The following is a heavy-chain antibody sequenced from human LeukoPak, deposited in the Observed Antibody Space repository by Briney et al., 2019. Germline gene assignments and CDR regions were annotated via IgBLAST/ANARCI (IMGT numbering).Heavy chain of an antibody. J-gene: IGHJ4*02. Sequence: PSETLSLTGAVYGGSFSGYYWSWIRQPPGKGPEWIGEIDHSGRTNSNSSLKSRVTISVDMSKNQFSLRLSSVTAADTAVYYCARKSIATAGRKPYDYWDQGTLVTVSS. CDR3: ARKSIATAGRKPYDY. V-gene: IGHV4-34*01. CDR2: IDHSGRT. D-gene: IGHD6-13*01. CDR1: GGSFSGYY.